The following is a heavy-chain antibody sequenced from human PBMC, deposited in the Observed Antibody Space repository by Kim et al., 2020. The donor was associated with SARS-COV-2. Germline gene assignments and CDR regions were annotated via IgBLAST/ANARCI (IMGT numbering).Heavy chain of an antibody. D-gene: IGHD7-27*01. CDR2: GTT. V-gene: IGHV4-31*02. J-gene: IGHJ4*02. CDR3: AKTTGAQLDY. Sequence: GTTNYRGSLKSGVALSIDPSRNQFSLRLRSVTAADTAVYYCAKTTGAQLDYWGQGTLVTVSS.